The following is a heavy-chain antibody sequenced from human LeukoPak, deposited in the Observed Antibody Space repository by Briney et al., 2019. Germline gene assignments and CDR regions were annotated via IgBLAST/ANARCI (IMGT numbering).Heavy chain of an antibody. V-gene: IGHV3-30-3*01. J-gene: IGHJ4*02. CDR1: GFTFSNYA. Sequence: QPGRSLRLSCAASGFTFSNYALHWVRRAPGEGLEGVAVISYDGSNKYYADSVKGRFTISRDNSKNTLYLQMNSLRAEDTAVYYCARDRLSSSYFDYWGQGTLVTVSS. CDR2: ISYDGSNK. D-gene: IGHD2-21*02. CDR3: ARDRLSSSYFDY.